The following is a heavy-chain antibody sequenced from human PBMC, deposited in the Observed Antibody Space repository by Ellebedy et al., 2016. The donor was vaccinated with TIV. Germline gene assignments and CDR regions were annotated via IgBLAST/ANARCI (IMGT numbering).Heavy chain of an antibody. Sequence: GESLKISCAASGLTFSSSAFSWVRQAPGRRLEWVSAISGSGGSTHYVDSVRGRFTISRDNSKNTLYLQMTSLRAEDTAVYYCAKAPTAIFAHFYYYYYYMDVWGKGTTVTVSS. CDR2: ISGSGGST. V-gene: IGHV3-23*01. D-gene: IGHD2-21*02. J-gene: IGHJ6*03. CDR1: GLTFSSSA. CDR3: AKAPTAIFAHFYYYYYYMDV.